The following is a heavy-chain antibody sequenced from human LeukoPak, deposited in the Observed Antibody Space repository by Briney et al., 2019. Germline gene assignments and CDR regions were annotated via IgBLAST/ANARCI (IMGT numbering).Heavy chain of an antibody. CDR1: GFTFSSYW. Sequence: GGSLRLSCAASGFTFSSYWMHWVRQGPGKGLEWVSRIKNDGSTTIYADSAKGRFTISRENAKNTLYLQMNSLRVEDTAIYYGGRALMATMTVDYWGQGNLVTVSS. CDR3: GRALMATMTVDY. CDR2: IKNDGSTT. D-gene: IGHD5-24*01. J-gene: IGHJ4*02. V-gene: IGHV3-74*01.